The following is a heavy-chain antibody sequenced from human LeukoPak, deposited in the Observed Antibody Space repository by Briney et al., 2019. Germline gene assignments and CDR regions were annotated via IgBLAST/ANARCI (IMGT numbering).Heavy chain of an antibody. J-gene: IGHJ4*02. CDR3: ARGGSGSYYIDY. CDR1: GFTFSSYS. Sequence: TTGGSLRLSCAASGFTFSSYSMNWVRQAPGKGLEWVSSISSSSSYIYYADSVKGRFTISRDNAKNSLYLQMNSLRAEDTAVYYCARGGSGSYYIDYWGQGTLVTVSS. V-gene: IGHV3-21*01. CDR2: ISSSSSYI. D-gene: IGHD3-10*01.